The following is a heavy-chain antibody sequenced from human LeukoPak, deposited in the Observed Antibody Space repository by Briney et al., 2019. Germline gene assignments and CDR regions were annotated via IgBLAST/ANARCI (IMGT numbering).Heavy chain of an antibody. J-gene: IGHJ5*02. Sequence: PSETLSLTCSVSGGAISSSDDYWGFVRQTPGKGLEWMGSIYYTGSSHYNPSLRSRATISVDTSKNQFSLKLSSVTAADTAVYYCARDRGIAAAGTTFDPWGQGTLVTVSS. V-gene: IGHV4-39*07. CDR2: IYYTGSS. D-gene: IGHD6-13*01. CDR1: GGAISSSDDY. CDR3: ARDRGIAAAGTTFDP.